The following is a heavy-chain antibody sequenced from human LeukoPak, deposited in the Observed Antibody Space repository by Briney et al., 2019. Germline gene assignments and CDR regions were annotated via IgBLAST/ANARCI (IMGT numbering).Heavy chain of an antibody. D-gene: IGHD6-19*01. CDR3: AREVVSFVAVAKDGYFDF. CDR1: GYTFTAYN. V-gene: IGHV1-2*02. Sequence: ASVKVSCKASGYTFTAYNIHWVRQAPGQGLEWMGWITPNSGATNYAQQFQGRVTMTRDTSISTAYMELNNLISDDTAVYYCAREVVSFVAVAKDGYFDFWGQGTLVTVSS. CDR2: ITPNSGAT. J-gene: IGHJ4*02.